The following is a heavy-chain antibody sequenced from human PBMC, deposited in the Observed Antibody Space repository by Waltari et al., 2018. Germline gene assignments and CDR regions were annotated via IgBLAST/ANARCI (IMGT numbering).Heavy chain of an antibody. J-gene: IGHJ4*02. V-gene: IGHV3-23*01. CDR2: MSYSSDST. D-gene: IGHD3-22*01. CDR3: ARWTSYYDL. CDR1: GIAFTTSA. Sequence: EVQLLESGGGLVQPGGSLRLSCAATGIAFTTSAMNWVRQAPGKGLEGVSAMSYSSDSTLYADSVKGRFTISRDNSKNTVYLQMNSLRVDDTAVYFCARWTSYYDLWGQGTLVTVSS.